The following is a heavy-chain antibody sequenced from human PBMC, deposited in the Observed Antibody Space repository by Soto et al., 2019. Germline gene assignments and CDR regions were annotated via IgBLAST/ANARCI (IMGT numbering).Heavy chain of an antibody. CDR2: INPSGGST. D-gene: IGHD6-13*01. CDR3: AGGSSWYSRFDP. V-gene: IGHV1-46*01. CDR1: NDSLSSHF. Sequence: GASVKVSCKASNDSLSSHFIHWVRQAPGEGLEWMGIINPSGGSTSYAQKFQGRVTMTRDTSTSTVYMELSSLRSEDTAVYYCAGGSSWYSRFDPWGQGTLVTVSS. J-gene: IGHJ5*02.